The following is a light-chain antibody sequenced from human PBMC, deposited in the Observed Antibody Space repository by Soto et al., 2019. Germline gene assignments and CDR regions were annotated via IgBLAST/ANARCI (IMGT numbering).Light chain of an antibody. CDR1: ESVSTF. CDR2: EPS. J-gene: IGKJ1*01. V-gene: IGKV3-11*01. CDR3: NQRRIRRWT. Sequence: EIVLTQSPATLSLSPGERATLSCRASESVSTFLAWSQQNPGQPPRCPFYEPSSRASGFPARFRGGGSGTGFTLNTIRLETDDFAVYDCNQRRIRRWTFGLGTKVEI.